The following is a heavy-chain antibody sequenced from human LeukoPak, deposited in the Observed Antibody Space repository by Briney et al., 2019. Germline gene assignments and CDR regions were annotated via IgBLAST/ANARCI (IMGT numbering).Heavy chain of an antibody. CDR1: GYTFTSYG. CDR3: ARDRTYYDSSGSENWSDP. J-gene: IGHJ5*02. V-gene: IGHV1-18*01. CDR2: ISAYNGNT. D-gene: IGHD3-22*01. Sequence: ASVKVSCKASGYTFTSYGISWVRQAPGQGLEWMGWISAYNGNTNYAQKLQGRVTMTTDTSTSTAYMELRSLRSDDTAVYYCARDRTYYDSSGSENWSDPWGQGTLVTVSS.